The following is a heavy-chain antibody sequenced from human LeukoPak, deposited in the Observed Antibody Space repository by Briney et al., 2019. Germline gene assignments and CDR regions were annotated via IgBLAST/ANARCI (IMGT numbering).Heavy chain of an antibody. CDR3: ARAVAPYYYGSGSSRIGVDY. V-gene: IGHV1-69*13. J-gene: IGHJ4*02. D-gene: IGHD3-10*01. CDR2: IIPIFGTA. Sequence: ASVKVSCKASGGTFSSYAISWVRQAPGQGLEWMGGIIPIFGTANYAQKFQGRVTITADESTSTAYMELSSLRSEDTAVYYCARAVAPYYYGSGSSRIGVDYWGQGTLVTVSS. CDR1: GGTFSSYA.